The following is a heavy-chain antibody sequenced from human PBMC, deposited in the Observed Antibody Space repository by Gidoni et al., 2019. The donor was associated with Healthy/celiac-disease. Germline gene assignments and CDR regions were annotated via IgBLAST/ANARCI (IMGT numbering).Heavy chain of an antibody. CDR2: ILPIFGTA. V-gene: IGHV1-69*01. CDR3: ASGICGGDCYLDY. CDR1: GATFSSSA. J-gene: IGHJ4*02. D-gene: IGHD2-21*02. Sequence: QVQLVQSGAEVKKPGSSVKVSCKASGATFSSSAISWVRQAPGQGLEWRGGILPIFGTANYAQKFQGRVTITADESTSTAYMELSSLRSEDTAVYYCASGICGGDCYLDYWGQGTLVTVSS.